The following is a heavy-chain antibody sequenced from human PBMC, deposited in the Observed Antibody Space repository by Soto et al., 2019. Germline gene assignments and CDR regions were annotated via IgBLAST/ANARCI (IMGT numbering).Heavy chain of an antibody. D-gene: IGHD3-3*01. CDR2: ISGSDGKT. CDR3: VRWSYLDY. V-gene: IGHV3-23*01. CDR1: VFIFIRYA. J-gene: IGHJ4*02. Sequence: SLSLSWASSVFIFIRYAISWVRQAPGKGLEWVSTISGSDGKTFYADSVKGRFSISRDTSKNMLYLQMNNLRGDDTAVYYCVRWSYLDYWGQGTRVTVSS.